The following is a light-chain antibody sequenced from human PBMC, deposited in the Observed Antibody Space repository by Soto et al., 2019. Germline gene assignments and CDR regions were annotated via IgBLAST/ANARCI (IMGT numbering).Light chain of an antibody. Sequence: EVVLTQSPGTLSLSPGVRATLSCRASENVSNNYLAWYQQKPGQAPRLLIFGSSDRAAGIPDRFSGSGSGKDFTLTIRRLEPEDFAVYYCQQYGSSPPYTFGQGTKLEIK. CDR1: ENVSNNY. CDR3: QQYGSSPPYT. J-gene: IGKJ2*01. CDR2: GSS. V-gene: IGKV3-20*01.